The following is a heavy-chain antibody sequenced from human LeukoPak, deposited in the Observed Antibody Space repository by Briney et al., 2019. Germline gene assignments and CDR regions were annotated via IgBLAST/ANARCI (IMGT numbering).Heavy chain of an antibody. V-gene: IGHV4-59*08. CDR3: ARHAGGYSYGYADY. D-gene: IGHD5-18*01. Sequence: SETLSLTCTVSGGSISSYYWSWIRQPPGKGLEWIGYIYYSGSTNYNPSLKSRVTISVDTSKNQFSLKLSSVTAADTAVYYCARHAGGYSYGYADYWGQGTLVTVSS. CDR1: GGSISSYY. CDR2: IYYSGST. J-gene: IGHJ4*02.